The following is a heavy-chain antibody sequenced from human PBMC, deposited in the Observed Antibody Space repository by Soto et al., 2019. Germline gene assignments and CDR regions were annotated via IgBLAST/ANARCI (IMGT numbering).Heavy chain of an antibody. D-gene: IGHD3-10*01. J-gene: IGHJ4*02. Sequence: QVQLVQSGAEVKKPGASVKVSCKASGDTFIAHYIHWMRQAPGKGLEWIGWTNPNNGSTKYAQKFQGRVTMTRDTSITTVYGELISLKSDDTAVYFCARDVNPYFGPGSLHGYFDYWGQGTLVTVSS. CDR2: TNPNNGST. V-gene: IGHV1-2*02. CDR3: ARDVNPYFGPGSLHGYFDY. CDR1: GDTFIAHY.